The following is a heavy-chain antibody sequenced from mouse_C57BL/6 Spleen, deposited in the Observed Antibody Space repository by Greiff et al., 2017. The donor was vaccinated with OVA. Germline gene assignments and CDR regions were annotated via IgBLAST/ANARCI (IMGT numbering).Heavy chain of an antibody. CDR2: INPNNGGT. V-gene: IGHV1-18*01. Sequence: EVQLQQSGPELVKPGASVKIPCKASGYTFTDYNMDWVKQSHGKSLEWIGDINPNNGGTIYNQKFKGKATLTVDKSSSTAYMERRSLTSEDTAVYYCARRGGHYYGSTAMDYWGQGTSVTVSS. D-gene: IGHD1-1*01. CDR3: ARRGGHYYGSTAMDY. CDR1: GYTFTDYN. J-gene: IGHJ4*01.